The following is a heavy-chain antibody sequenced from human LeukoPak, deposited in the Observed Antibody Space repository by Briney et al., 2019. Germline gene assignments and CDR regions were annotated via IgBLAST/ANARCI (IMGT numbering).Heavy chain of an antibody. Sequence: PGGSLRLSCAASEFTFSSSAMSWVRQAPGKGLEWVSAISGSGGRTDYADSVKGRFTISRDNSKNTLYLQMNSLRAEDTAVYYCARDLDYSSGWYWSGSHFDCWGQGTLVTVSS. CDR2: ISGSGGRT. CDR1: EFTFSSSA. V-gene: IGHV3-23*01. CDR3: ARDLDYSSGWYWSGSHFDC. D-gene: IGHD6-19*01. J-gene: IGHJ4*02.